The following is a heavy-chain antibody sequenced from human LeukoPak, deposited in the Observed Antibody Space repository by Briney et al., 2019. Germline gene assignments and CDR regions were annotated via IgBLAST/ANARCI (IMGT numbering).Heavy chain of an antibody. Sequence: SETLSLTCTVSGVSISSSNSYWGWIRQPPVKGLEWIGSIYHTGSTYYNPSLKSRVTISVDTSKNQFSLKLSSVTAADTAVYYCARGGSYVLYYYYMDVWGKGTTVTVSS. CDR2: IYHTGST. V-gene: IGHV4-39*07. CDR3: ARGGSYVLYYYYMDV. CDR1: GVSISSSNSY. J-gene: IGHJ6*03. D-gene: IGHD1-26*01.